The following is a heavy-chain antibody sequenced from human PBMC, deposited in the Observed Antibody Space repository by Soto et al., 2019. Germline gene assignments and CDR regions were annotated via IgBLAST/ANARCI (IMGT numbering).Heavy chain of an antibody. CDR2: I. CDR3: AKESGGIGGSFDY. V-gene: IGHV3-23*01. CDR1: GFTFSSCA. Sequence: PGGSLRLSCAASGFTFSSCAMSWVRQAPGKGLEWVSAIKGRFTISRDNSKNTLYLQMNSLRAEDTAVYYCAKESGGIGGSFDYWGQGTLVTVPQ. D-gene: IGHD2-15*01. J-gene: IGHJ4*02.